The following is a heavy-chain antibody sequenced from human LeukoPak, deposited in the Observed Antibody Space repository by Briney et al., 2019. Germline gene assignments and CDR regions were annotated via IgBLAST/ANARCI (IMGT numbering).Heavy chain of an antibody. V-gene: IGHV3-30-3*01. Sequence: RPGGSLRLSCAASGFTFSSYAMHWVRQAPGKGLEWVAFFSYDGNNKYYADSVKGRFTVSRDNAKNSLHLQMTSLRVEDTAIYYCATGLVAHWGQGTLVTVSS. D-gene: IGHD6-6*01. CDR3: ATGLVAH. CDR1: GFTFSSYA. J-gene: IGHJ4*02. CDR2: FSYDGNNK.